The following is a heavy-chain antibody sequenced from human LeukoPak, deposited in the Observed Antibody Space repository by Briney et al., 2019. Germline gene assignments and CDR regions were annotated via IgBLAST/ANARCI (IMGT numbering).Heavy chain of an antibody. CDR2: VSASGGTP. J-gene: IGHJ4*02. CDR1: GFTFSNYA. V-gene: IGHV3-23*01. CDR3: ARGAHSSSRP. D-gene: IGHD6-13*01. Sequence: GGSLRLSCAASGFTFSNYAMTWVRQAPGKGLEWVSAVSASGGTPYYADSVKGRFTISRDNSKRTPWLQMNSLRAEDTAIYYCARGAHSSSRPWGQGTLVTVSS.